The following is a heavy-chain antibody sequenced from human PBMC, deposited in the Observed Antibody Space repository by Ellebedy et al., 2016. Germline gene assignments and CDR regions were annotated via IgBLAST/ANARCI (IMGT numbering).Heavy chain of an antibody. V-gene: IGHV1-58*01. Sequence: SVKVSXXASGFTFTSSAVQWVRQARGQRLEWIGWIVVGSGNTNYAQKFQERVTITRDMSTSTAYMELSSLRSEDTAVYYCAAVPIKWELLTGDAFDIWGQGTMVTVSS. D-gene: IGHD1-26*01. CDR3: AAVPIKWELLTGDAFDI. J-gene: IGHJ3*02. CDR1: GFTFTSSA. CDR2: IVVGSGNT.